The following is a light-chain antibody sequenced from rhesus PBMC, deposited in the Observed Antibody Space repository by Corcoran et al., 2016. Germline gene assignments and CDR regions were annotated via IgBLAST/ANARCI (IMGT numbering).Light chain of an antibody. V-gene: IGKV1-43*02. CDR3: QQYSSSPFT. Sequence: DIQMTQSPSSLSASVGDRVTITCRASQGISTYLNWYQQKPGKAPKRMIYAASSLERGVPSRFSGSGSWTDFTLTISSLQSEEFATYYCQQYSSSPFTFGPGTKLNIQ. CDR1: QGISTY. CDR2: AAS. J-gene: IGKJ3*01.